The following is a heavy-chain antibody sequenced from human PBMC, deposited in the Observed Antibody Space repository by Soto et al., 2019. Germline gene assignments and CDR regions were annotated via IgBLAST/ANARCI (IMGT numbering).Heavy chain of an antibody. J-gene: IGHJ4*02. Sequence: QVQLVQSGAEVKKPGASVKVSCKASGYTFTSYRITWVRQAPGQGLEWMGWISAYNGNTYYAQSLQGRVTMTTDTSTSTVYMELRSLRSDDTAVYYCAIDDNRGYFDYWGQGTLVTVSS. V-gene: IGHV1-18*01. D-gene: IGHD1-1*01. CDR1: GYTFTSYR. CDR3: AIDDNRGYFDY. CDR2: ISAYNGNT.